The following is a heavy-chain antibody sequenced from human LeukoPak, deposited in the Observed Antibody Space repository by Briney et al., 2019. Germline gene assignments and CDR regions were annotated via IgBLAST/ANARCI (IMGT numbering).Heavy chain of an antibody. V-gene: IGHV3-7*05. CDR1: GFTFSNYW. J-gene: IGHJ5*02. Sequence: GGSLRLSCAASGFTFSNYWMSWVRLAPGKGLEWVANIKRDGSETYYVDSVKGRFTISRDNAKNSLFLQMNSLRADDSAFYYCARGLRDDYGDLHSRYHWFDPWGQGTLVTVSS. D-gene: IGHD4-17*01. CDR3: ARGLRDDYGDLHSRYHWFDP. CDR2: IKRDGSET.